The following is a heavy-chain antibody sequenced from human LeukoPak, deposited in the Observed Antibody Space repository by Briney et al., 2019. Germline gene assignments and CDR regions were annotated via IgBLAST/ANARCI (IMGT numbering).Heavy chain of an antibody. CDR2: ISSSGSTI. V-gene: IGHV3-11*04. J-gene: IGHJ4*02. Sequence: GGSLRLSCAASGFTFSDYYMSWIRPAPGKGLEWVSYISSSGSTIYYADSVKGRFTISRDNPKNSLYLQINSLRAEDTAVYYCARAPSEKGAKGLYFDYWGQGTLVTVSS. CDR3: ARAPSEKGAKGLYFDY. D-gene: IGHD1-26*01. CDR1: GFTFSDYY.